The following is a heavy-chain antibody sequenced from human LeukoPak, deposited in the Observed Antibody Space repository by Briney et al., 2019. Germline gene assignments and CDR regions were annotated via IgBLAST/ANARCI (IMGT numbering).Heavy chain of an antibody. CDR3: ARGSGAYYYYYYMDV. D-gene: IGHD3-10*01. Sequence: ASVKVSCKASGYTFTSYDINWVRQAPGQGLEWMGWINPNSGNTGYAQKFQGRVTMTRNTSISTAYMELSSLRSEDTAVYYCARGSGAYYYYYYMDVWGKGTTVTVSS. V-gene: IGHV1-8*01. CDR1: GYTFTSYD. CDR2: INPNSGNT. J-gene: IGHJ6*03.